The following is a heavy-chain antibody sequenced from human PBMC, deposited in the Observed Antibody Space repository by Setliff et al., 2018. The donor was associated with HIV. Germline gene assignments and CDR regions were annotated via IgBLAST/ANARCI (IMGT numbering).Heavy chain of an antibody. CDR3: VRDTDIWRYFPL. CDR1: GYIFINYY. J-gene: IGHJ1*01. CDR2: ISPYNGEV. D-gene: IGHD1-1*01. V-gene: IGHV1-18*01. Sequence: GASVKVSCKTSGYIFINYYVTWVRQAPGQGLEWVGQISPYNGEVRYAQRFQGRITMTTHTSTTTAYLELRDLRFDDTAVYFCVRDTDIWRYFPLWGQGTLVTVSS.